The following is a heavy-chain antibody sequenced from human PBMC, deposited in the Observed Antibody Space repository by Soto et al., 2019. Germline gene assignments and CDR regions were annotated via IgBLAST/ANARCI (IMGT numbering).Heavy chain of an antibody. CDR3: ARGSRRITMVRGVNYFDY. CDR1: GGSFSGYY. CDR2: INHSGST. V-gene: IGHV4-34*01. D-gene: IGHD3-10*01. J-gene: IGHJ4*02. Sequence: PSETLSLTCAVYGGSFSGYYWSWIRQPPGKGLEWIGEINHSGSTNYNPSLKSRVTISVDTSKNQFSLKLSSVTAADTAVYYCARGSRRITMVRGVNYFDYWGQGTLVTVSS.